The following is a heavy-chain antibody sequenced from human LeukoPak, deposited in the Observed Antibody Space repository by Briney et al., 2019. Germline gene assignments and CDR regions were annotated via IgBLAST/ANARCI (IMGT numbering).Heavy chain of an antibody. CDR3: ASLDSSSWYPLDY. V-gene: IGHV3-53*01. J-gene: IGHJ4*02. Sequence: GGSLRLSCAASGFTVSSNYMSWVRQAPGKGLEWVSVIYSGGSTYYADSVKGRFTIPRDNSKNTLYLQMNSLRAEDTAVYYCASLDSSSWYPLDYWGQGALVTVSS. CDR1: GFTVSSNY. D-gene: IGHD6-13*01. CDR2: IYSGGST.